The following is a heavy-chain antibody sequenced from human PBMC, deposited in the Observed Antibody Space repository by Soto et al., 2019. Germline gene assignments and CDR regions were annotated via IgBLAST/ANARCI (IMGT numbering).Heavy chain of an antibody. D-gene: IGHD3-3*01. CDR1: GFTFSNAW. J-gene: IGHJ3*02. CDR3: TTGPLVLRFLEWPHDAFDI. CDR2: IKSKTDGGTT. Sequence: GGSLRLSCAASGFTFSNAWMSWVRQAPGKGLEWVGRIKSKTDGGTTDYAAPVKGRFTISRDDSKNTLYLQMNSLKTEDTAVYYCTTGPLVLRFLEWPHDAFDIWGQGTMVTVSS. V-gene: IGHV3-15*01.